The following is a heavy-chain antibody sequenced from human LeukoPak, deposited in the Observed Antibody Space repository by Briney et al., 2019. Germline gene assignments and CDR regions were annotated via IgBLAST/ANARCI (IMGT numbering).Heavy chain of an antibody. V-gene: IGHV3-66*01. CDR1: GFTVSSNY. J-gene: IGHJ4*02. CDR3: ARDLAGYNSFDY. Sequence: PGGSLRLSCAASGFTVSSNYMSWVRQAPGKGLEWVSSIYSGGSTYYTDSVKGRFTISRDNSKNTLYLQMNSLRAEDTAVYYCARDLAGYNSFDYWGQGTLVTDSS. D-gene: IGHD5-24*01. CDR2: IYSGGST.